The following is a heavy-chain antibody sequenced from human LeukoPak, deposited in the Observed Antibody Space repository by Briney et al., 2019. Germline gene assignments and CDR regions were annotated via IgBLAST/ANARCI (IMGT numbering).Heavy chain of an antibody. CDR3: AKDRFGVVMTFDY. V-gene: IGHV3-23*01. D-gene: IGHD3-3*01. J-gene: IGHJ4*02. Sequence: GGSLRLSCAASGFTFSSYAISWVRQAPGKGLEWVSAISGSGGSTYYADSVKGRFTISRDNSKNTLYLQMNSLRAEDTAVYYCAKDRFGVVMTFDYWGQGTLVTVSS. CDR1: GFTFSSYA. CDR2: ISGSGGST.